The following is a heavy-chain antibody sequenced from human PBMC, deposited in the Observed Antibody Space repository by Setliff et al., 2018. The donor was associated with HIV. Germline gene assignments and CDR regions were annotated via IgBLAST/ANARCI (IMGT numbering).Heavy chain of an antibody. Sequence: RASVKVSCKASGYTFTSYYMHWVRQAPGQGLEWMGIINPSGGSTSYAQKFQGRVTMTRDTSTSTVYMELSSLRSEDTAVYYCARDRSHSSMGATDRPIDYWGQGTLVTVSS. D-gene: IGHD1-26*01. CDR2: INPSGGST. V-gene: IGHV1-46*01. J-gene: IGHJ4*02. CDR1: GYTFTSYY. CDR3: ARDRSHSSMGATDRPIDY.